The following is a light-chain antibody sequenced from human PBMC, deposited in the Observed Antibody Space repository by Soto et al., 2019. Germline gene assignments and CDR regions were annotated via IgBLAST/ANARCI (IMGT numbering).Light chain of an antibody. CDR3: SSYTDSSTL. CDR1: SSDVGSYNY. Sequence: QSALTQPASVSGSPGQSITISCTGTSSDVGSYNYVSWYQQHPGKAPKLMIYGVGDRPSGISSRFSGSKSGNTASLTISGLQTEDEADYYCSSYTDSSTLFGTGTKLTVL. CDR2: GVG. J-gene: IGLJ1*01. V-gene: IGLV2-14*01.